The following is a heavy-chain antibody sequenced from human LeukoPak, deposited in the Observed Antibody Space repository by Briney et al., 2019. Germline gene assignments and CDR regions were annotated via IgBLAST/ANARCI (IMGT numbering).Heavy chain of an antibody. CDR3: AREGCSSTSCYFDY. D-gene: IGHD2-2*01. CDR1: GASMSNSF. Sequence: SETLSLTCTVSGASMSNSFWRWLRQPAGKGLEWIGRIYTSGSTNYNPSLKSRVTMSVDTSKNQFSLKLSSVTAADTAVYYCAREGCSSTSCYFDYWGQGTLVTVSS. J-gene: IGHJ4*02. CDR2: IYTSGST. V-gene: IGHV4-4*07.